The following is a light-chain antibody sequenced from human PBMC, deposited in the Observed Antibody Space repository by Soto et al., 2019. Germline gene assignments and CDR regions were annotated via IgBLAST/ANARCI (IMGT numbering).Light chain of an antibody. CDR1: RTDVDGYDY. CDR2: DVN. Sequence: QSALTQPASVSGSPGRSITISCTGARTDVDGYDYVTWYQQHPGQAPKLMIYDVNNRPSGVSHRFSGSKSGDTASLTISGLQAEDDADYYCSSYTASAPFYIFGTGTKVTVL. V-gene: IGLV2-14*03. CDR3: SSYTASAPFYI. J-gene: IGLJ1*01.